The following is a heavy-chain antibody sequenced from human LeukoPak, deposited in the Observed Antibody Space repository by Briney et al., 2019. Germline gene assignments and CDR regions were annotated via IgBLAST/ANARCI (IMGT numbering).Heavy chain of an antibody. Sequence: GGSLRLSCAASGFTFSSYSMNWVRQAPGKGLEWVSSISSSSSYIYYADSVKGRFTISRDNAKNSLYLQMNSLRAEDTAVYYCARGGGTTVTTPDFDYWGQGTLVTVSS. D-gene: IGHD4-17*01. J-gene: IGHJ4*02. CDR2: ISSSSSYI. CDR1: GFTFSSYS. V-gene: IGHV3-21*01. CDR3: ARGGGTTVTTPDFDY.